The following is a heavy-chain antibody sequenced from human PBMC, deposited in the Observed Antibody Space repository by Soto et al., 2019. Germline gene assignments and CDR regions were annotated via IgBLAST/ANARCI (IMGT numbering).Heavy chain of an antibody. CDR3: ARGASSSWYQPSYYYYGMDV. CDR2: TYYRSKWYN. J-gene: IGHJ6*02. Sequence: SQTLSLTCAISGDSVSSNSAAWNWIRQSPSRGLEWLGRTYYRSKWYNDYAVSVKSRITINPDTSKNQFSLQLNSVTPEDTAVYYCARGASSSWYQPSYYYYGMDVWGQGTTVTVSS. V-gene: IGHV6-1*01. D-gene: IGHD6-13*01. CDR1: GDSVSSNSAA.